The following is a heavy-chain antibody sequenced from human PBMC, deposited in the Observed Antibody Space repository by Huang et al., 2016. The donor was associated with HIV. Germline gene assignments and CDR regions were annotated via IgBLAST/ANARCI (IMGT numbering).Heavy chain of an antibody. CDR1: GFTFSNSA. CDR3: AADFWNGYIKPDYFFDY. D-gene: IGHD3-3*01. Sequence: QMQLVQSGPEMKKPGTAVKVSCKASGFTFSNSAVQWVRQTRGQRLEWIGSSVVGSSNTNYAQEFQGRGIITRDLSTSTAYMELSGLTSEDTAVYYCAADFWNGYIKPDYFFDYWGPGTLVTVSS. J-gene: IGHJ4*02. V-gene: IGHV1-58*01. CDR2: SVVGSSNT.